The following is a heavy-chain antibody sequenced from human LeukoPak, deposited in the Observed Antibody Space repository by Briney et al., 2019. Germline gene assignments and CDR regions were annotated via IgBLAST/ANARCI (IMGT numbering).Heavy chain of an antibody. D-gene: IGHD5-18*01. CDR3: ATKKGYTFGPIDS. V-gene: IGHV3-21*06. J-gene: IGHJ4*02. CDR2: ISPSSSYI. CDR1: GFTFSSYW. Sequence: GGSLRLSCAASGFTFSSYWMHWVRQAPGKGLEWVSSISPSSSYIYYADSVKGRFTISRDNAKNSLFLQMNSLRDEDTAVYYCATKKGYTFGPIDSWGQGTLVTVSS.